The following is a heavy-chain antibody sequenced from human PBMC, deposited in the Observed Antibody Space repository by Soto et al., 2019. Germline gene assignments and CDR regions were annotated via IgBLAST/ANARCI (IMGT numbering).Heavy chain of an antibody. D-gene: IGHD3-3*01. CDR2: IIPIFCTA. CDR3: AREQRSGYWSRGMDV. J-gene: IGHJ6*01. Sequence: QVRLVQSGAEVKKPWSSVKVSCKASGGTFSSYAISWVRQAPGQGLEWMGGIIPIFCTANYAQKFQGRVTITADEPTSTAYMELSSLRSEDTAVYYCAREQRSGYWSRGMDVWGPGTTVTVSS. CDR1: GGTFSSYA. V-gene: IGHV1-69*01.